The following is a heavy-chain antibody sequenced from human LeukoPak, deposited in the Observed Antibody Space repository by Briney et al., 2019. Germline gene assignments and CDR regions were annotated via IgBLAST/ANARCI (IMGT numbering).Heavy chain of an antibody. V-gene: IGHV3-48*02. Sequence: PGGSLRFSCAASGFTFSSYSMNWVRQAPGKGLEWISYISSSSSTIYYADSVKGRFTISRDNAKNSLYLQMSSLRDEDTAMYYCARGGRRYDYYYHMDVWGKGTTVTVSS. CDR2: ISSSSSTI. CDR3: ARGGRRYDYYYHMDV. J-gene: IGHJ6*03. CDR1: GFTFSSYS.